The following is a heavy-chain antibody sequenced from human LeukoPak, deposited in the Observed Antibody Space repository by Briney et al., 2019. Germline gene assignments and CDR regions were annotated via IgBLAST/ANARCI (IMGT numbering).Heavy chain of an antibody. V-gene: IGHV3-53*01. J-gene: IGHJ2*01. CDR3: ARTELQGIWYFDL. CDR2: IYSGGST. D-gene: IGHD1-26*01. Sequence: GGSLRLSCAASGFTVSSNYMSWVRQAPGKGLEWVSVIYSGGSTYYADSVKGRFTISRDNSKNTLYLQMNSLRAEDTAVYYCARTELQGIWYFDLWGRRTLVTVSS. CDR1: GFTVSSNY.